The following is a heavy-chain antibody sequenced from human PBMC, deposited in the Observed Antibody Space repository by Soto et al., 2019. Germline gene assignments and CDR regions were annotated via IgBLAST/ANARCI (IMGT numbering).Heavy chain of an antibody. J-gene: IGHJ4*01. CDR2: ISYSGST. CDR3: ARGVLH. V-gene: IGHV4-31*03. CDR1: GGSISSGGYY. Sequence: QVQLQESGPGLVQPSQTLSLTCTVSGGSISSGGYYWSWIRQHPGTGLEWIGHISYSGSTYYNTSLKSRVTISVETSRNQFSLIGISVTAADTAGCYGARGVLHWGQGTLVAVSS.